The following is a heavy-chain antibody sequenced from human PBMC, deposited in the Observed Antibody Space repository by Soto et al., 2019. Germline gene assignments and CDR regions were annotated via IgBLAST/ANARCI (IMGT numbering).Heavy chain of an antibody. CDR1: GVTFSSYG. Sequence: QVQLVESGGGVVQPGRSLRLSCAASGVTFSSYGMHWVRQAPGTRLGWVADIWYEGHNKYYADSVKGRFTIPRDNSKNTLYLQMNSLRAEDTAVYYCARDTTISGEPTLRSLCWGQGTLVTVSS. CDR3: ARDTTISGEPTLRSLC. J-gene: IGHJ4*02. D-gene: IGHD3-3*01. CDR2: IWYEGHNK. V-gene: IGHV3-33*01.